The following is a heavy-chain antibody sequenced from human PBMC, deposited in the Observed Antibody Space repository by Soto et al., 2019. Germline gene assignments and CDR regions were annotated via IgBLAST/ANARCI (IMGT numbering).Heavy chain of an antibody. CDR1: GYTFTSYG. Sequence: ASVKVSCKASGYTFTSYGISWVRQAPGQGLEWMGWISAYSGSTNYNPSLKSRVTISVDTSKNQFSLKLSSVTTADTAVYYCARESESFFGVVTIFDYWGQGTLVTVSS. CDR3: ARESESFFGVVTIFDY. J-gene: IGHJ4*02. CDR2: ISAYSGST. D-gene: IGHD3-3*01. V-gene: IGHV1-18*01.